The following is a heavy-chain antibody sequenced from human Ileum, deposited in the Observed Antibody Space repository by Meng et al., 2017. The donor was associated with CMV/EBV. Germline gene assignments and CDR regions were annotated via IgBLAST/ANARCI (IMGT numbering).Heavy chain of an antibody. CDR1: GYTFNGYF. V-gene: IGHV1-2*02. CDR2: INPITGDT. CDR3: ATFGGDFDY. Sequence: QVQLVQSGAEVKEPGASVRVSCETSGYTFNGYFMHWVRQAPGQGLEWMGWINPITGDTKFAQKFQVRVTLTRDTSLSTGYMELSRLRFDDTAMYYCATFGGDFDYWGQGTLVTVSS. D-gene: IGHD3-3*01. J-gene: IGHJ4*02.